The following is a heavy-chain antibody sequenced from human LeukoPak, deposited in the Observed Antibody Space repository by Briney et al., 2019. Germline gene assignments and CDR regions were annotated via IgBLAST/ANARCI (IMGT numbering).Heavy chain of an antibody. D-gene: IGHD3-22*01. V-gene: IGHV3-23*01. CDR1: GFTFSSYI. J-gene: IGHJ4*02. CDR3: ARDHESSGYHTSDY. CDR2: IEGSAEAT. Sequence: GGSLRLSCVASGFTFSSYIMTWVRQAPGKGLEWVSTIEGSAEATFYADSVKDRFTISRDNSKNTLYLQMNSLRADDTALYFCARDHESSGYHTSDYWGQGTLVTVSS.